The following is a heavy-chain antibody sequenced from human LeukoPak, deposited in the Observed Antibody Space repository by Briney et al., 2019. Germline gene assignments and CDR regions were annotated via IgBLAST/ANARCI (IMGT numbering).Heavy chain of an antibody. J-gene: IGHJ4*02. V-gene: IGHV3-23*01. CDR2: ISGNGGTT. CDR1: GSTFINYA. CDR3: AKGTYYYDSSGYYYGPTFDN. D-gene: IGHD3-22*01. Sequence: GGSLRLSCAASGSTFINYAMSWVRQAPGKGLEWVSVISGNGGTTYYADSVKGRFSISRDNSKNTLILQMNSLRAEDTAVYYCAKGTYYYDSSGYYYGPTFDNWGQGTLVTVSA.